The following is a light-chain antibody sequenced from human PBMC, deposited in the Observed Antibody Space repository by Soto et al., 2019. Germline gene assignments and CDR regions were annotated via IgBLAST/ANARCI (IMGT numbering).Light chain of an antibody. CDR2: XAS. J-gene: IGKJ5*01. V-gene: IGKV3-11*01. CDR3: QQRRYWRT. Sequence: IVLTQSPATLPLSLGERATLSXRASHSVTINLSWHQQTAGQAPRXXFYXASTSATGVPAMFSGGGSGTDFTLTISRLEPEDVEVYCCQQRRYWRTFGQGTRLEIK. CDR1: HSVTIN.